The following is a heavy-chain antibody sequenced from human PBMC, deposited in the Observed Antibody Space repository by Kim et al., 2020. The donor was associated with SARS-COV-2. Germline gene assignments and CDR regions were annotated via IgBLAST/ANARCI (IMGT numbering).Heavy chain of an antibody. V-gene: IGHV3-23*01. CDR1: GFTFSTYV. D-gene: IGHD2-15*01. J-gene: IGHJ4*02. CDR2: ISDIGGT. Sequence: GGSLRLSCAASGFTFSTYVMNWVRQAPGKGLEWVSAISDIGGTFYADSVRGRFIISRDNSTNTLYLQMNSLRADDSAVYYWVKRNVVGRPGAFDNWGQGTLVTVSS. CDR3: VKRNVVGRPGAFDN.